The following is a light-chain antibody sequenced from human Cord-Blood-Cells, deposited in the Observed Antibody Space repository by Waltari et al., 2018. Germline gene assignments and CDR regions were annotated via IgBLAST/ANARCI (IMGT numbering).Light chain of an antibody. CDR1: SSDVGSYNY. CDR2: DVS. V-gene: IGLV2-14*03. CDR3: SSDTSSSTYV. Sequence: QSALTQPAPVSGSPGQSTTISCTGTSSDVGSYNYVSWYQQHTGKAPKRMIYDVSDRPAGVSDRFSGSKSGNTASLTISGLQAGDEADYYCSSDTSSSTYVCGTGTKVTVL. J-gene: IGLJ1*01.